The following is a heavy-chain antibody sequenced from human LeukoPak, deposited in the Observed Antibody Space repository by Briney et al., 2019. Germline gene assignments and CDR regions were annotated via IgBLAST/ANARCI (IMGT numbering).Heavy chain of an antibody. V-gene: IGHV4-59*08. D-gene: IGHD5-24*01. CDR2: IYYSGTT. CDR3: ARARDGYNTLDY. Sequence: SETLSLTCTVSGGSINSYYWSWIRQPPGKGLEWIGYIYYSGTTNYNPSLKSRVTISVDTSKSQFSLKLSSVTAADTAVYYCARARDGYNTLDYWGQGTLVTVSS. J-gene: IGHJ4*02. CDR1: GGSINSYY.